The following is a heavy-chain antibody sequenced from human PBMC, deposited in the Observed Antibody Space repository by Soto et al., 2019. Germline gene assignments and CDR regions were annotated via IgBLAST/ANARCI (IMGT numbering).Heavy chain of an antibody. J-gene: IGHJ6*03. CDR2: MNPYSGNI. D-gene: IGHD4-4*01. CDR1: GYTFSDNN. CDR3: ARGTVVSTVRDYYYYMDV. Sequence: ASVKVSCKASGYTFSDNNINWVRQATGQGFEWMGWMNPYSGNIGYAQKFQGRVTMTRDTSLDTAYMELSSLRSEDTAVYYCARGTVVSTVRDYYYYMDVWGKGTTVTVSS. V-gene: IGHV1-8*02.